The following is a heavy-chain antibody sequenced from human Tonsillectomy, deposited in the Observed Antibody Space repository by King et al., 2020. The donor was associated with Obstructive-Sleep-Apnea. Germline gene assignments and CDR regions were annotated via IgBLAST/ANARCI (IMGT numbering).Heavy chain of an antibody. CDR2: IIPVLGIA. V-gene: IGHV1-69*10. CDR1: GGTFSSFA. J-gene: IGHJ6*02. CDR3: ARAKQWLVRGFYYGMDL. Sequence: QLVQSGAEVNKPGSSVKVSCRASGGTFSSFAITWVRQAPGQGLEWMVVIIPVLGIANYTQKFQGSVTITAERSTSTTYMELSSLRSEDTAVYYCARAKQWLVRGFYYGMDLWGQGTTVTVSS. D-gene: IGHD6-19*01.